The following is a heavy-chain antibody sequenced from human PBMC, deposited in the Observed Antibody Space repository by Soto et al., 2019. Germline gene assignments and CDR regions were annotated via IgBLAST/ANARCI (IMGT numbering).Heavy chain of an antibody. CDR1: GFTFSSYA. V-gene: IGHV3-30-3*01. Sequence: QVQLVESGGGVVQPGRSLRLSCAASGFTFSSYAMHWVRQAPGKGLEWVAVISYDGSNKYYADSVKGRFTISRDNSKNTLYLQMNSLRAEDTAVYYCARDPLYCSGGSGYDYGMDVWGQGTTVTVSS. D-gene: IGHD2-15*01. CDR3: ARDPLYCSGGSGYDYGMDV. CDR2: ISYDGSNK. J-gene: IGHJ6*02.